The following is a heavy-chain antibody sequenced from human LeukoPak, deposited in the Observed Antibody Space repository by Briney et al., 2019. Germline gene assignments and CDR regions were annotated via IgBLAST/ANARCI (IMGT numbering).Heavy chain of an antibody. CDR2: IYWDDDK. V-gene: IGHV2-5*02. Sequence: SGPTLVNPTQTLTLTCTFSGFSLSTSGVGVGWTRQPPGKALEWLALIYWDDDKRYSPSLKSRLTITKDTSKNQVVLTMTNMDPVDTATYYCAHRGGAAAGAAFDYWGQGTLVTVSS. CDR1: GFSLSTSGVG. J-gene: IGHJ4*02. CDR3: AHRGGAAAGAAFDY. D-gene: IGHD6-13*01.